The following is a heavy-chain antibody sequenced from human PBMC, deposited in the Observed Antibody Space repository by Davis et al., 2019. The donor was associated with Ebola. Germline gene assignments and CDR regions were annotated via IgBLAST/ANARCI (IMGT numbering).Heavy chain of an antibody. J-gene: IGHJ4*02. CDR1: GFTFSSYW. D-gene: IGHD3-9*01. CDR2: IKQDGSEK. V-gene: IGHV3-7*01. CDR3: ARSPDVLRYFDWSSDFDY. Sequence: GESLKISCAASGFTFSSYWMSWVRQAPGKGLEWVANIKQDGSEKYYVDSVKGRFTISRDNAKNSLYLQMNSLRAEDTAVYYCARSPDVLRYFDWSSDFDYWGQGTLVTVSS.